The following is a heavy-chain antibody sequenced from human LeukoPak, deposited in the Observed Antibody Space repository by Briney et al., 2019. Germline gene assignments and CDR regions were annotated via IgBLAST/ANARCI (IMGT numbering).Heavy chain of an antibody. V-gene: IGHV5-51*01. CDR3: TRHDSQTSEAHY. Sequence: GESLNISCKGSRYSFTNYWIGWVRQMPGKGLEWMGIIYPDDSDTKHNPSFQGQVTISADKSISTAYVQWSSLTASDTAIYYCTRHDSQTSEAHYWGQGTLVTVSS. D-gene: IGHD2-21*01. CDR1: RYSFTNYW. CDR2: IYPDDSDT. J-gene: IGHJ4*02.